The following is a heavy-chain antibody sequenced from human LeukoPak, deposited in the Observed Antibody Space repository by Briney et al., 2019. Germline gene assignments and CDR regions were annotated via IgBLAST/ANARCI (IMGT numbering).Heavy chain of an antibody. J-gene: IGHJ4*02. CDR2: IKQDGSDK. CDR3: ARVLPVASRDY. Sequence: HPGGSLRLSCAASGFTFSTYWVSWVRQAPGKGLEWVANIKQDGSDKFYVDSVKGRFTISRDNAKNSMYLQMNSLRAEDTAVYYCARVLPVASRDYWGQGTLVTVSS. D-gene: IGHD2-2*01. V-gene: IGHV3-7*01. CDR1: GFTFSTYW.